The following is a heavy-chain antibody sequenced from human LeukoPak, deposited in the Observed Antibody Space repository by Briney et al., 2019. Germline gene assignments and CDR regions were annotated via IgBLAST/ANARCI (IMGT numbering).Heavy chain of an antibody. Sequence: PSETLSLTCTVSGGSISSYYWSWIRQPAGKGLEWIGRIYTSGSTNYNPSLKSRVTMSVDTSKNQFSLKLSSVTAADTAVYYCARDLGQLLANWFDPWGQGTLVTVSS. D-gene: IGHD2-2*01. V-gene: IGHV4-4*07. CDR2: IYTSGST. CDR3: ARDLGQLLANWFDP. CDR1: GGSISSYY. J-gene: IGHJ5*02.